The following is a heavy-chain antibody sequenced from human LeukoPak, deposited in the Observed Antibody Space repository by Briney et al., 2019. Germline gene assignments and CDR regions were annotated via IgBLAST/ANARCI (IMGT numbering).Heavy chain of an antibody. D-gene: IGHD2-21*02. V-gene: IGHV4-59*08. CDR2: IYYSGST. J-gene: IGHJ4*02. Sequence: SETLSLTCTVSGGSISSYYWSWIQQPPGKGLEWIGYIYYSGSTNYNPSLKSRVTISVDTSKNQFSPKLSSVTAADTAVYYCARLPVTALYYFDYWGQGTLVTVSS. CDR3: ARLPVTALYYFDY. CDR1: GGSISSYY.